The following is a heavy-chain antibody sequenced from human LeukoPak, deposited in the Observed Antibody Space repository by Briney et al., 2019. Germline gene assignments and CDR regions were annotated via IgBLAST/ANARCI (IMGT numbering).Heavy chain of an antibody. CDR1: GYSISSGYF. D-gene: IGHD3-10*01. J-gene: IGHJ4*02. V-gene: IGHV4-38-2*02. CDR2: IYHSGST. CDR3: ARLSPFYYGSGTYRFDY. Sequence: SETLSLTCTVSGYSISSGYFWGWIRQPPGKGLEWIANIYHSGSTYYNSSLKSRVTISVDTSKNQFSLRLSSVTAADTAVYFCARLSPFYYGSGTYRFDYWGQGTLVTVSS.